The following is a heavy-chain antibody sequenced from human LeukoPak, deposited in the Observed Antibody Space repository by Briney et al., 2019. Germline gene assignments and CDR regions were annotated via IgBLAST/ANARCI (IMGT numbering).Heavy chain of an antibody. V-gene: IGHV4-4*07. CDR3: AGGPMGVH. J-gene: IGHJ4*02. CDR1: GRSISSYS. D-gene: IGHD3-16*01. CDR2: IYTSGST. Sequence: SQTLSLARPVYGRSISSYSWSWIRQPAGKLLEWIGRIYTSGSTNYNPSLKSRVTMSVDTSKNQFSRKLSSVTAADTAVYYCAGGPMGVHWGQGTLVTVSS.